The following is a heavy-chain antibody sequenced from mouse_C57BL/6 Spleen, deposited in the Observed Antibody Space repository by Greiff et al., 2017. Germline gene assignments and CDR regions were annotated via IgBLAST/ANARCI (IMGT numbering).Heavy chain of an antibody. CDR1: GFTFSDYY. CDR3: ARDDYYGSSYGYFDV. Sequence: EVKLVESEGGLVQPGSSMKLSCTASGFTFSDYYMAWVRQVPEKGLEWVANINYDGSSTYYLDSLKSRFIISRDNAKNILYLQMSSLKSEDRGTYYCARDDYYGSSYGYFDVWGTGTTVTVSS. CDR2: INYDGSST. J-gene: IGHJ1*03. D-gene: IGHD1-1*01. V-gene: IGHV5-16*01.